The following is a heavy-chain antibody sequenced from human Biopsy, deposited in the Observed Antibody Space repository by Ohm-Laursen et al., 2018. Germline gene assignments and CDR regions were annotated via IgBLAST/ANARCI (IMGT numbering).Heavy chain of an antibody. CDR3: ARDRMTDVFGGPTRTDVFDS. CDR2: INAYNGNT. Sequence: ASVKVSCKASGYTFTNYGISWVRQAPGQGLEWMGWINAYNGNTNYAQKLQGRVTMTTDTSTSTAYMELRRLKSDDAAVYYCARDRMTDVFGGPTRTDVFDSWGQGTPVTVSS. V-gene: IGHV1-18*01. D-gene: IGHD3-10*01. CDR1: GYTFTNYG. J-gene: IGHJ4*02.